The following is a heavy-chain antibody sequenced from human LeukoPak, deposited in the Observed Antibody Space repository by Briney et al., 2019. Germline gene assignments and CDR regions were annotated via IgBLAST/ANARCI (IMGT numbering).Heavy chain of an antibody. D-gene: IGHD2-15*01. J-gene: IGHJ4*02. Sequence: GESLKISCKGSGYSFNSYWIGWVRQMPGKGLGWMGMIYPGDSDTRYSPSFQGQVTISADKSTSTASLQWSSLKASDTAMYYCARRLCSGGSCYYFDYWGQGTLVTVSS. V-gene: IGHV5-51*01. CDR3: ARRLCSGGSCYYFDY. CDR1: GYSFNSYW. CDR2: IYPGDSDT.